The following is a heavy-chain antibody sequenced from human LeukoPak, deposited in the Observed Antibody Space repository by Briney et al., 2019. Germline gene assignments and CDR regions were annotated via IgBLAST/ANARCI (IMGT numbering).Heavy chain of an antibody. CDR3: ANGRLQPIYIFDY. CDR2: IRYDGSNK. D-gene: IGHD4-11*01. J-gene: IGHJ4*02. Sequence: PGGSLRLSCAASGFTFSSYGMHWVRQAPGKGLEWVAFIRYDGSNKYYADSVKGRFTISRDNSKNTLYLQMNSLRAEDTAVYYCANGRLQPIYIFDYWGQGTLVTVSS. CDR1: GFTFSSYG. V-gene: IGHV3-30*02.